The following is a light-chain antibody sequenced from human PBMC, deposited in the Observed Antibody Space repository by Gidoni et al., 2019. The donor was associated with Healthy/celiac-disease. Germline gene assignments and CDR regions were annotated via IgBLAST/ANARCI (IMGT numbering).Light chain of an antibody. CDR2: AAS. CDR3: QQSYSTHLT. CDR1: QSISSY. V-gene: IGKV1-39*01. Sequence: DIQMTQSPSSLSASVGDRVTITCRARQSISSYLNWYQQKPGKAPNLLIYAASSLQSGVPSRFRGSGSGTDFTRTISSLQPEDFATYYCQQSYSTHLTFGQGTKVEIK. J-gene: IGKJ1*01.